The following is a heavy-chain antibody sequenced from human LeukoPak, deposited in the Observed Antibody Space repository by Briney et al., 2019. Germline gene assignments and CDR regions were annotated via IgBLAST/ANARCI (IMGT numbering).Heavy chain of an antibody. CDR2: IYTSGST. CDR3: ARAAYCGGDCLYDAFDI. V-gene: IGHV4-4*07. CDR1: GGSISSYY. D-gene: IGHD2-21*02. J-gene: IGHJ3*02. Sequence: KPSETLSLTCTVSGGSISSYYWSWIRQPAGKGLEWIGGIYTSGSTNYNPSLKSRVTMSVDTSKNQFSLKLSSVTAADTAVYYCARAAYCGGDCLYDAFDIWGQGTMVTVSS.